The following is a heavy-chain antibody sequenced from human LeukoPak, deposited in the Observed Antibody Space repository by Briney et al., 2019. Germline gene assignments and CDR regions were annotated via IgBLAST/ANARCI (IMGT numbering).Heavy chain of an antibody. CDR1: GGSISSSSYY. Sequence: SETLSLTCTVSGGSISSSSYYWSWIRQPPGKGLEWIGYIYYSGSTNYNPSLKSRVTISVDTSKNQFSLKLSSVTAADTAVYYCARGVTSYYFDYWGQGTLVTVSS. V-gene: IGHV4-61*01. CDR3: ARGVTSYYFDY. J-gene: IGHJ4*02. CDR2: IYYSGST. D-gene: IGHD2-21*02.